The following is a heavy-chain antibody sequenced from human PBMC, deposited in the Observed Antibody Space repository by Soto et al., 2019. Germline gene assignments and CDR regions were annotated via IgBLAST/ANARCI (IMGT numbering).Heavy chain of an antibody. Sequence: ASVKVSCKASGYTFTGYYMHWVRQAPGQGLEWMGWINPNSGGTNYAQKFQGWVTMTRDTSISTAYMELSRLRSDDTAVYYCARGTSLTIFGVVRYYYYMDVWGKGTTVTVSS. CDR3: ARGTSLTIFGVVRYYYYMDV. J-gene: IGHJ6*03. CDR1: GYTFTGYY. D-gene: IGHD3-3*01. V-gene: IGHV1-2*04. CDR2: INPNSGGT.